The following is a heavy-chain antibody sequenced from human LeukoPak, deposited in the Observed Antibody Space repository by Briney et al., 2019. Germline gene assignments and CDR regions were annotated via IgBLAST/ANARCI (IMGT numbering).Heavy chain of an antibody. J-gene: IGHJ6*03. D-gene: IGHD2-15*01. Sequence: GGSLRLSCAASGFTFSSYGMHWVRQAPGKGLEGVAVIWYDGSNKYYADSVKGRFTISRDNSKNTLYLQMNSLRAEDTAVYYCAKALGDRYCSGGSCYSSYYYYYYYIDVWGKGTTVTVSS. V-gene: IGHV3-33*06. CDR1: GFTFSSYG. CDR3: AKALGDRYCSGGSCYSSYYYYYYYIDV. CDR2: IWYDGSNK.